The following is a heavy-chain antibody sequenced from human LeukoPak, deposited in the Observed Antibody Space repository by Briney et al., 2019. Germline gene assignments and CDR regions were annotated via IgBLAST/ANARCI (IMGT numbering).Heavy chain of an antibody. CDR3: ARVAMAGYFQSYYYMDV. J-gene: IGHJ6*03. Sequence: PGGSLRLSCAASGFTFSSYWMSWVRQAPGKGLEWVANIKQDGSEKYYVDSVKGRFTISRDNAKNSLYLQMNSLRAEDTAVYYCARVAMAGYFQSYYYMDVWGKGTTVTVSS. V-gene: IGHV3-7*04. D-gene: IGHD3-9*01. CDR1: GFTFSSYW. CDR2: IKQDGSEK.